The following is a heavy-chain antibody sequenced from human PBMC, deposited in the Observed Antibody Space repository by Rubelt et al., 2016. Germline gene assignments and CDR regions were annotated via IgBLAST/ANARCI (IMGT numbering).Heavy chain of an antibody. V-gene: IGHV3-23*01. J-gene: IGHJ6*03. D-gene: IGHD1-1*01. CDR3: AKGTTGTTYDYYYYYYMDV. CDR2: VSGNGDST. Sequence: VQLLESGGGLVQPGGSLRLSCAASGFTFSSYAMSWVRQAPGKGLEWVSAVSGNGDSTFYADSVKGRFTISRDNSKNTLFLQMNSLRAEDTAVYYCAKGTTGTTYDYYYYYYMDVWGKGTTVTVPS. CDR1: GFTFSSYA.